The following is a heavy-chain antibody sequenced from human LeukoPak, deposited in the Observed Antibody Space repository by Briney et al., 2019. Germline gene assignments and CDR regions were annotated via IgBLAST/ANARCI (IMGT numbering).Heavy chain of an antibody. V-gene: IGHV4-59*01. J-gene: IGHJ4*02. CDR1: GGSISSYY. D-gene: IGHD3-22*01. CDR2: IYYSGST. Sequence: PSETLSLTCTVSGGSISSYYWSWIRQPPEKGREWIGYIYYSGSTNYNPSLKSRVTISVDTSKNQFSLKLSSVTAADTAVYYCARGHYYDSSGLFDYWGQGTLVTVSS. CDR3: ARGHYYDSSGLFDY.